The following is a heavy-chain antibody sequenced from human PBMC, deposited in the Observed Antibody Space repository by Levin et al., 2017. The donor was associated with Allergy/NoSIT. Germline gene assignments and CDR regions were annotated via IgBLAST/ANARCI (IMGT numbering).Heavy chain of an antibody. CDR3: ARDFWSGYSEFDP. Sequence: PSETLSLTCTVSGGSISSSSYYWGWIRQPPGKGLEWIGSIYYSGITYYNPSLKSRVNISVDTSKNQFSLELNSVTAADTALYYCARDFWSGYSEFDPWGQGTLVTVSS. D-gene: IGHD3-3*01. CDR1: GGSISSSSYY. CDR2: IYYSGIT. J-gene: IGHJ5*02. V-gene: IGHV4-39*07.